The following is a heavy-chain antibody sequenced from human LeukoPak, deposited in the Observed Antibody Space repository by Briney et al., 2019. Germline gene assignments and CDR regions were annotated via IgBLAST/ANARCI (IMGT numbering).Heavy chain of an antibody. Sequence: GGSLRLSCAASGFTFSSYSMNWVRQAPGKGLEWVSYISSSSSTIYYADSVKGRFTISRDNAKNPLYLQMNSLRAEDTAVYYCARDSIAAAGQPFDYWGQGTLVTVSS. V-gene: IGHV3-48*01. J-gene: IGHJ4*02. CDR3: ARDSIAAAGQPFDY. D-gene: IGHD6-13*01. CDR2: ISSSSSTI. CDR1: GFTFSSYS.